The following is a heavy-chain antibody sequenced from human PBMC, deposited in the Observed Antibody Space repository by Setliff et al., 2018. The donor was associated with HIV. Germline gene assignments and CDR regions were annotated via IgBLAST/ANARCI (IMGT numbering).Heavy chain of an antibody. J-gene: IGHJ4*02. V-gene: IGHV4-61*09. CDR1: GGSISTSNW. Sequence: SETLSLTCAVSGGSISTSNWWSWIRQPAGKGLEWIGHIYSIENTNYNPSLKSRVTISVDTSKNQFSLKLRSLTAADTAVYYCAREDKYGYSSSWYNYWGQGALVTVSS. CDR3: AREDKYGYSSSWYNY. CDR2: IYSIENT. D-gene: IGHD6-13*01.